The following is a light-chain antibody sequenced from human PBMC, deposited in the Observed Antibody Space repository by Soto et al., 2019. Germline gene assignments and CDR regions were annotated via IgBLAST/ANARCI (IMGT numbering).Light chain of an antibody. CDR1: QSVSNY. CDR2: AAS. CDR3: QQRSNWPRGT. J-gene: IGKJ5*01. V-gene: IGKV3-11*01. Sequence: EIVLTQSPSTLSLPPGERATLSCRPSQSVSNYLAWYQQKPGQAPRLLIYAASDRATGIPARFSGSGSGTDFTLTISSLEPEDFAVYYCQQRSNWPRGTFGQGTRLEIK.